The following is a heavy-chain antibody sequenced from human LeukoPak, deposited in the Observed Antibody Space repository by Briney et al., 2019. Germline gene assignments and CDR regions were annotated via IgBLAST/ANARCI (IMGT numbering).Heavy chain of an antibody. J-gene: IGHJ4*02. Sequence: GASVKVSCKASGGTFSSYAISWVRQAPGQGLEWMGGIIPIFGTANYAQKFQGRVTITADKSTSTAYMELSSLRSEDTAVYYCARGPLTAVAGTIGYWGQGTLVTVSS. CDR1: GGTFSSYA. V-gene: IGHV1-69*06. CDR2: IIPIFGTA. D-gene: IGHD6-19*01. CDR3: ARGPLTAVAGTIGY.